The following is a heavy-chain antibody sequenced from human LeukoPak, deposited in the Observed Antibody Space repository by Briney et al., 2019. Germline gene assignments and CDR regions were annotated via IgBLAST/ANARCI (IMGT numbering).Heavy chain of an antibody. CDR1: GGSISSSNW. J-gene: IGHJ4*02. Sequence: SETLSLTCAVSGGSISSSNWWSWVRQPPGKGLEWIGEIYHSGSTNYNPSLKSRVTMSVDKSKNQFSLELSSVTAADTAVYYCAGAEPRGIIWHPYWGQGTLVTVSS. V-gene: IGHV4-4*02. CDR3: AGAEPRGIIWHPY. CDR2: IYHSGST.